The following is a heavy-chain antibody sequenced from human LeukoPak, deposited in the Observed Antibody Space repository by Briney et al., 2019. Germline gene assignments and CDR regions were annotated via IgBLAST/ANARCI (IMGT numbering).Heavy chain of an antibody. CDR2: ISYDGSNK. CDR1: GFTFSSYA. J-gene: IGHJ4*02. CDR3: AKSIDY. Sequence: PGGSLRLSCAASGFTFSSYAMHWVRQAPGKGLEWVAVISYDGSNKYYADSVKGRFTISRDNSKNTLYVQMNSLRAEDTAVYYCAKSIDYWGQGTLVTVSS. V-gene: IGHV3-30-3*02.